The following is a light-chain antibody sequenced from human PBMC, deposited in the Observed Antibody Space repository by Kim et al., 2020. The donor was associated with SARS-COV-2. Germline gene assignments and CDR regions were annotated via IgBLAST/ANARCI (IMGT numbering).Light chain of an antibody. CDR1: KLGDKY. Sequence: SYELTQPPSVSVSPGQTASITCSGDKLGDKYACWYQQKPGQSPVLVIYQDSKRPSGIPERFSGSNSGNTATRTISGTQAMGEADYYCQAWDSSTYVVFGG. J-gene: IGLJ2*01. CDR2: QDS. CDR3: QAWDSSTYVV. V-gene: IGLV3-1*01.